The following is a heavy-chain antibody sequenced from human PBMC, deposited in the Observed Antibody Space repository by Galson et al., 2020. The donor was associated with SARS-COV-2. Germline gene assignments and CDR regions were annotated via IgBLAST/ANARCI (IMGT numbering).Heavy chain of an antibody. D-gene: IGHD3-22*01. V-gene: IGHV4-31*03. J-gene: IGHJ4*02. CDR1: GGSVSSGGYY. Sequence: SQTLSLTCTVSGGSVSSGGYYWSWIRQHPGKGLEWIGYISYSGSTYYNPSLKSRVTISVDTSKNQFSLKLSSVTAADTAVYYCASGRDNTYHDERSGYLDYWGQGSLVTVSS. CDR3: ASGRDNTYHDERSGYLDY. CDR2: ISYSGST.